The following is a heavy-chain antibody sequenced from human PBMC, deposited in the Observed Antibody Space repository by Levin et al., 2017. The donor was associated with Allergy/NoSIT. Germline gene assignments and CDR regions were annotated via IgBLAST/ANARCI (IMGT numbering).Heavy chain of an antibody. V-gene: IGHV3-9*01. J-gene: IGHJ3*02. Sequence: GGSLRLSCAASGFTFDDYAMHWVRQAPGKGLEWVSGISWNSGSIGYADSVKGRFTISRDNAKNSLYLQMNSLRTEDTALSYCSRDNIGLPDASDIWGQATMVIVSS. CDR2: ISWNSGSI. D-gene: IGHD3-10*01. CDR1: GFTFDDYA. CDR3: SRDNIGLPDASDI.